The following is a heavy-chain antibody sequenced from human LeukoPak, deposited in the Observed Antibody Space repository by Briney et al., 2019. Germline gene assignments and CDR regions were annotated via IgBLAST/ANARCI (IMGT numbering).Heavy chain of an antibody. CDR3: ARRWDSGAFDI. CDR2: IYYTGST. V-gene: IGHV4-59*01. Sequence: SETLSLTCTVPGGSISSYYWSWIRQPPGKGLEWIGYIYYTGSTNYNPSLKSRVTISLDTSKNQFSLKLSSVTAADTAVYYCARRWDSGAFDIWGQGTKVTVSS. D-gene: IGHD1-26*01. CDR1: GGSISSYY. J-gene: IGHJ3*02.